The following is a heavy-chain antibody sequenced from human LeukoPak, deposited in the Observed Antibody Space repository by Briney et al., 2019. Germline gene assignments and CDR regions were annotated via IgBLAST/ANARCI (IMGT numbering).Heavy chain of an antibody. CDR1: GFTFSSYA. J-gene: IGHJ4*02. CDR3: ASSSDCSSGSCYSPLDS. CDR2: DSASGGST. V-gene: IGHV3-23*01. D-gene: IGHD2-15*01. Sequence: GGSLRLSCAASGFTFSSYAMTLVRRAPGKGLEWVSADSASGGSTYYADSVKGRFTISRDNSKNTLYLQMNSLRAEDTAVYYCASSSDCSSGSCYSPLDSWGQGTLVTVSS.